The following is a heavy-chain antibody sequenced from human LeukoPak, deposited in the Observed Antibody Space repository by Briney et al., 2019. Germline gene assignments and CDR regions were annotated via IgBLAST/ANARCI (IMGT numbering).Heavy chain of an antibody. J-gene: IGHJ4*02. D-gene: IGHD6-13*01. V-gene: IGHV3-20*04. CDR2: INWDGGAT. CDR1: GITFDDHG. CDR3: ARDLSSSWYSLGY. Sequence: GGSLRLSCTDSGITFDDHGMSWVRQAPGKGLEWGSGINWDGGATAYADSVKGRFTISRDNAKNSLFLQMNSLRAEDTALYFCARDLSSSWYSLGYWGQGTLVTVSS.